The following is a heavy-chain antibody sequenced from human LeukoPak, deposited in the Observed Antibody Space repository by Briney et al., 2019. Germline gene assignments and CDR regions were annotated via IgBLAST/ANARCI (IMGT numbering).Heavy chain of an antibody. CDR2: IYYTGST. Sequence: SETLSLTCTVSGGSISGYYWSWLRQPPGKGLEWIGYIYYTGSTNYNPSLKSRVIISVDTSKNQFSLKVSSVTAADTAVYYCVRSKSGTYGWFDPWGQGTLVTVSS. V-gene: IGHV4-59*01. J-gene: IGHJ5*02. CDR3: VRSKSGTYGWFDP. CDR1: GGSISGYY. D-gene: IGHD4-17*01.